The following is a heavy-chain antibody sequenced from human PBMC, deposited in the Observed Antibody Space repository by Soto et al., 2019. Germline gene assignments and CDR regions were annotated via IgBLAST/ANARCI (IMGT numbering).Heavy chain of an antibody. Sequence: QLQLQESGPGLVKPSETLSLTCTVSGGSITSNAYYWGWIRQPPGKGLEWLGHIYYSGSASYNPSLKSRVTMSVDTSKDQFSLKLSSVTAADTAVYYCARRPKRGSYSWGCDYWGQGTLVTVSS. CDR2: IYYSGSA. CDR3: ARRPKRGSYSWGCDY. V-gene: IGHV4-39*01. J-gene: IGHJ4*02. CDR1: GGSITSNAYY. D-gene: IGHD1-26*01.